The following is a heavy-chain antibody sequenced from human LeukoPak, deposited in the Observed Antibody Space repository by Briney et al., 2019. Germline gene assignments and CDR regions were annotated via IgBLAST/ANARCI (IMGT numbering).Heavy chain of an antibody. D-gene: IGHD4-23*01. CDR3: ARVGGYSEVDY. V-gene: IGHV3-74*01. J-gene: IGHJ4*02. CDR2: INSDGSAT. CDR1: ELAFSSYW. Sequence: GGSLRLSCAASELAFSSYWMHWVRQAPGKGLVCISRINSDGSATSYADSVKGRFTISRDNAKNTLYLQMNSLRAEDTAVYYCARVGGYSEVDYWGQGTLVTVSS.